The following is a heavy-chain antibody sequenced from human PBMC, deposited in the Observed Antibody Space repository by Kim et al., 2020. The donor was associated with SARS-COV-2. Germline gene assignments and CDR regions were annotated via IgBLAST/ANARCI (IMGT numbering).Heavy chain of an antibody. CDR3: TTMASASFDY. V-gene: IGHV3-15*01. D-gene: IGHD5-12*01. Sequence: GSLRLSCAASGFTFIDAWMSWVRQAPGKGLEWVVLIKSKTDGGTTDYAAPVKGRFTISRDVSQNTLYLQMNSLKTEDTAIYYCTTMASASFDYWGQGTL. CDR1: GFTFIDAW. J-gene: IGHJ4*02. CDR2: IKSKTDGGTT.